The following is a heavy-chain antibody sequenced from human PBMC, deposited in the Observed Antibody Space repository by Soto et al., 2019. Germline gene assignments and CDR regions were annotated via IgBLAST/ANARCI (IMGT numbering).Heavy chain of an antibody. J-gene: IGHJ6*02. Sequence: QVQLVQSGAEVKKPGSSVKVSCKASGGTFSSYAISWVRQAPGQGLEWMGGIIPIFGTANYAQKFQGRVTITADESTSTAYMELSSLRSEDTAVYYSARQGRYYDFWSGRIDYYYYYGMDVWGQGTTVTVSS. CDR3: ARQGRYYDFWSGRIDYYYYYGMDV. CDR2: IIPIFGTA. CDR1: GGTFSSYA. D-gene: IGHD3-3*01. V-gene: IGHV1-69*01.